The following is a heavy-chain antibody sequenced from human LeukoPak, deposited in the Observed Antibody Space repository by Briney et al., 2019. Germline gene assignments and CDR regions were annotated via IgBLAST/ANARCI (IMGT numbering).Heavy chain of an antibody. CDR3: ARSSGYYYDSSGYYDFDY. J-gene: IGHJ4*02. D-gene: IGHD3-22*01. CDR2: IIPIFGIA. Sequence: SVKVSCKASGGTFSSYAISWVRQAPGQGLEWMGRIIPIFGIANYAQKLQGRVTITADKSTSTAYMELSSLRSEDTAVYYCARSSGYYYDSSGYYDFDYWGQGTLVTVSS. CDR1: GGTFSSYA. V-gene: IGHV1-69*04.